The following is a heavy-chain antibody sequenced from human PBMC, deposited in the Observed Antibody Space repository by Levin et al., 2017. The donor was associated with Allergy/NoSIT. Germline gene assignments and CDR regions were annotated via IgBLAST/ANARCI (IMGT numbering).Heavy chain of an antibody. D-gene: IGHD2-2*01. Sequence: GGSLRLSCVASGFTFNNYEMNWLRQAPGKGLEWLAYINKGGNTVEYADSVKGRFTTSRDNGKNSLYLELDSLRVEETAIYYYATEGYCTSTTCYLGYGMDVWGQGTTVTVSS. CDR2: INKGGNTV. CDR1: GFTFNNYE. V-gene: IGHV3-48*03. CDR3: ATEGYCTSTTCYLGYGMDV. J-gene: IGHJ6*02.